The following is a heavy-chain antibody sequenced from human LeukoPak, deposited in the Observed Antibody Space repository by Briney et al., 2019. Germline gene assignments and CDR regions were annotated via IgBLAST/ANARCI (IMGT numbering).Heavy chain of an antibody. CDR3: ARGGGYCSSASCSDFDY. CDR2: INHSGTT. Sequence: PSETLSLTRAVYGGSFSAYYWSWIRQPPGKGLEWIGEINHSGTTSYNPSLKSRVTISVDTSKNQFSLRLTSVTAADTAVYYCARGGGYCSSASCSDFDYWGQGTQVTVSS. V-gene: IGHV4-34*01. CDR1: GGSFSAYY. J-gene: IGHJ4*02. D-gene: IGHD2-2*01.